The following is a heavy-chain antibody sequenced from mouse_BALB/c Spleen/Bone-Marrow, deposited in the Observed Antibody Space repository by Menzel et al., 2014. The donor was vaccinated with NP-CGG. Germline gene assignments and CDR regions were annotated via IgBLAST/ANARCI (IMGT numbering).Heavy chain of an antibody. Sequence: EVKLVESGGGLVQPGGSLKLSCAASGFDFSRYWMSWVRQAPGKGLEWIGEINPDSSTINYTPSLKDKFIISRDNAKNTLYLQMSKVRSEDTALYYCARTYYGPPAYWSQGTLVTVSA. CDR3: ARTYYGPPAY. V-gene: IGHV4-1*02. CDR1: GFDFSRYW. J-gene: IGHJ3*01. CDR2: INPDSSTI. D-gene: IGHD1-2*01.